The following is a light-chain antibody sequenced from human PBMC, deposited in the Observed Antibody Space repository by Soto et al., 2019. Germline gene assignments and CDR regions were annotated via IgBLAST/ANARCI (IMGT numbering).Light chain of an antibody. CDR1: QGIGDT. CDR3: QPCNDWPVT. Sequence: EVVIRQSPATLFSSPEEGANLSPRASQGIGDTLAWYKHYPGHTPRLLIYDTSTWATGVPTRFSGSRSGEAVTFTFTSLQSEDLAVFDCQPCNDWPVTFGGGTKVDIK. V-gene: IGKV3-15*01. J-gene: IGKJ4*01. CDR2: DTS.